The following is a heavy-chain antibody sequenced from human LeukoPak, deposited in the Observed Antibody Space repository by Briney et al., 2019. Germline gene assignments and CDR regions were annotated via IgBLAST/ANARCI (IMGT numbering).Heavy chain of an antibody. D-gene: IGHD2-8*01. J-gene: IGHJ4*02. V-gene: IGHV3-30-3*01. CDR2: ILYDGSNK. CDR3: AHVPLMVYDGGSY. CDR1: GFTFSTYT. Sequence: GRSLRLSCAASGFTFSTYTMHWVRQAPGKGLEWVAVILYDGSNKYYADSVKGRFTVSRDNSKNTLYLQMNSLRAEDTAVYYCAHVPLMVYDGGSYWGQGTLVTVSS.